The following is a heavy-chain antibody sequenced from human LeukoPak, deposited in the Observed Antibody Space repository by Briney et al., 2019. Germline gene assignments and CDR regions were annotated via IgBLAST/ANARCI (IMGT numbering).Heavy chain of an antibody. V-gene: IGHV3-23*01. CDR1: GFTFSAYG. CDR3: AKDPNGDYVGAFDT. Sequence: PGGSLRLSCAASGFTFSAYGVTWVRQAPGKGLEWVPSMGVSGDNVHYADSVKGRFAISRDNSKNTLYLQMNSLRAEDAAVYYCAKDPNGDYVGAFDTWGQGTMVIVSS. J-gene: IGHJ3*02. D-gene: IGHD4-17*01. CDR2: MGVSGDNV.